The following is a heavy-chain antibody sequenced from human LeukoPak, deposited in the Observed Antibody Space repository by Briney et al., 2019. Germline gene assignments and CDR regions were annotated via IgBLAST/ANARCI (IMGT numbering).Heavy chain of an antibody. J-gene: IGHJ4*02. CDR1: GFTVSSNY. CDR2: IYSGGST. D-gene: IGHD3-22*01. CDR3: ARGGKSGYYYGY. V-gene: IGHV3-53*01. Sequence: GGSLSLSCAASGFTVSSNYMSWVRQAPGKGLEWVSVIYSGGSTYYAASVKGRFTISRDNSKNMLYLQMNSLRAEDTAVYYCARGGKSGYYYGYWGQGTLVTVSS.